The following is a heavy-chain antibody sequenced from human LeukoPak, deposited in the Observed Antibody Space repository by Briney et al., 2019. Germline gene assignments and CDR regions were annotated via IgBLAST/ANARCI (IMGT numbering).Heavy chain of an antibody. CDR2: INHSGST. V-gene: IGHV4-34*01. J-gene: IGHJ4*02. CDR3: ARQGGQYCSSSTCCAFDF. D-gene: IGHD2-2*01. CDR1: GGSLSGYY. Sequence: SETLSLTCGVYGGSLSGYYWNWIRQSPGKGLEWIGEINHSGSTYYNPSLKSRVTISVDTSKKQFSLKLNSVTAADTAVYYCARQGGQYCSSSTCCAFDFWGQGTLVTVSS.